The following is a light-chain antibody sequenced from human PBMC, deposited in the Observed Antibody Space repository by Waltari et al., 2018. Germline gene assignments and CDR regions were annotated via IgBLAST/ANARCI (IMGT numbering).Light chain of an antibody. V-gene: IGKV3-20*01. CDR3: QQYGTSVT. J-gene: IGKJ4*01. CDR1: QSIANKY. Sequence: EIVLTQSPATLSVSLGDRATLSCRASQSIANKYVTWYRQRPGQPPSLLIFGASTRASGVPDRFSGSGFGTEFTLTISRLEPEDFAVYYCQQYGTSVTFGGGTKLEIK. CDR2: GAS.